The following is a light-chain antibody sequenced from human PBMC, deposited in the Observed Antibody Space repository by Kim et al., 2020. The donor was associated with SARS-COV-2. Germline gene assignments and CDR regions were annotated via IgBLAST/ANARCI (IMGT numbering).Light chain of an antibody. CDR1: QSVSTND. CDR2: GAS. Sequence: SAGERATLTCRASQSVSTNDLGWCQQKPGQAPRLIIYGASNRATSIPDRFSGSGSWTDFSLTISRMEPEDIAVYYCQQYVSSLSTFGPGTKVDIK. CDR3: QQYVSSLST. J-gene: IGKJ1*01. V-gene: IGKV3-20*01.